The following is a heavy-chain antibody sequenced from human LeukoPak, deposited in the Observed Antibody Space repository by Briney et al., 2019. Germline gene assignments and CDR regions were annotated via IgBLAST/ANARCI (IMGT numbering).Heavy chain of an antibody. CDR2: MNPNSGNT. CDR3: ASQVGAVPYYYYGMDV. V-gene: IGHV1-8*01. J-gene: IGHJ6*02. Sequence: GASVKVSCKASGYTFTSYDINWVRQAPGQGLEWMGWMNPNSGNTVYAQKFQGRVTMTRNTSISTAYMELSSLRSEDTAVYYCASQVGAVPYYYYGMDVWGQGTTVTVSS. D-gene: IGHD3-16*01. CDR1: GYTFTSYD.